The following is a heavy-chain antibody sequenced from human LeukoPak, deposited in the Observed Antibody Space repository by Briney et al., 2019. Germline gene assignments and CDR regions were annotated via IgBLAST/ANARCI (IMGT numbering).Heavy chain of an antibody. CDR2: ISYDGSNK. CDR3: AKERQWLVLDY. V-gene: IGHV3-30*18. J-gene: IGHJ4*02. CDR1: GFTFSTYG. Sequence: GGSLRLSCAASGFTFSTYGMHWVRQAPGKGLEWVALISYDGSNKYYADSVKGRFTISRDNSKNTLNLQMNSLRAEDTAVYYCAKERQWLVLDYWSQGTLVTVSS. D-gene: IGHD6-19*01.